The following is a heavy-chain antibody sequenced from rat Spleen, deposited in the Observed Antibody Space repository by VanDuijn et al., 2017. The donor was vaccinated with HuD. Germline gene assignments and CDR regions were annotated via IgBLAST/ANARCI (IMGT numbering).Heavy chain of an antibody. CDR3: AREVLTGRGYYFDY. Sequence: QVQLKESGPGLVQPSQTLSLTCTVSGFSLTDYSVHWVRQPPGKGLEWMGRMRYNGDTSYNSALKSRLSITRDTSKNRVFLEMNSLQSEDTTTYYCAREVLTGRGYYFDYWGQGVMVTVSS. V-gene: IGHV2S30*01. D-gene: IGHD5-1*01. CDR1: GFSLTDYS. CDR2: MRYNGDT. J-gene: IGHJ2*01.